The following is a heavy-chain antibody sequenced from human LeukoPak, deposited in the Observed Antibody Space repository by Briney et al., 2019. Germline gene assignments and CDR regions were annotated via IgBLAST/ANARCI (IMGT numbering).Heavy chain of an antibody. CDR2: ISSSTSTI. CDR3: ARAQYNDSSGYYYEDYFQH. CDR1: GFTFSSYS. Sequence: GGSLRLSCAASGFTFSSYSMNWVRQAPGKGLEWISYISSSTSTIYYADSVKGRFTISRDNAKNSLYLQMNSLRDEDTAVYYCARAQYNDSSGYYYEDYFQHWGQGTLVTVSS. V-gene: IGHV3-48*02. J-gene: IGHJ1*01. D-gene: IGHD3-22*01.